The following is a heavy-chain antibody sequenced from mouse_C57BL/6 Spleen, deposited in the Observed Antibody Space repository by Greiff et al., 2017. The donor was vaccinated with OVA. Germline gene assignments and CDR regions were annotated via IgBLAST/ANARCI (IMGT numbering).Heavy chain of an antibody. J-gene: IGHJ1*03. CDR2: LSYSGST. CDR3: ARGDYSHWYFDV. V-gene: IGHV3-1*01. D-gene: IGHD2-12*01. Sequence: EVQLQQSGPGMVKPSQSLSLTCTVTGYSITSGYDWHWIRHFPGNKLEWMGYLSYSGSTNYNPSLKSRISITHDTSKNHFFLKLNSVTTEDTATYYCARGDYSHWYFDVWGTGTTVTVSS. CDR1: GYSITSGYD.